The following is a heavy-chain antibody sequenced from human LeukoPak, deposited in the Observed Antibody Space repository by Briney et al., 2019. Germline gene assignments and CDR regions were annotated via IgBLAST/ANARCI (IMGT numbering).Heavy chain of an antibody. D-gene: IGHD3-10*01. CDR3: ARRYYGDVYHFDY. Sequence: SETLSLTCTVSGGSISSSYWSWIRQPPGKGLEYVGYIFYSGSTDYNPSLKSRVTLSVDTSKNQFSLKLSSVTAADTAVYYCARRYYGDVYHFDYWGQGILVTVSP. V-gene: IGHV4-59*08. CDR1: GGSISSSY. CDR2: IFYSGST. J-gene: IGHJ4*02.